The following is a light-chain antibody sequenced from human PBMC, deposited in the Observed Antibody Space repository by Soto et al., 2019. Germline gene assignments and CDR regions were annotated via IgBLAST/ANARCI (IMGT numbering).Light chain of an antibody. CDR3: QQRSNWPPFT. V-gene: IGKV3D-20*02. CDR1: QSLTSSY. CDR2: GVS. J-gene: IGKJ5*01. Sequence: DIFLTQSPFTLSLSPFETATLSCRARQSLTSSYLAWYQQRPGQAPSLLIYGVSSRATGIPARFSGSGSGTDFTLAISSLEPEDFAVYYCQQRSNWPPFTFGQGTRLEIK.